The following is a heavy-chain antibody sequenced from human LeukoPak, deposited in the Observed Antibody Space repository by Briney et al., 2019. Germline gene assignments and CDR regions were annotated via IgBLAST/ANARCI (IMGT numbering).Heavy chain of an antibody. D-gene: IGHD6-13*01. V-gene: IGHV4-34*01. CDR2: INHSGST. CDR1: GGSFSGYY. Sequence: PSETLSLTCAVYGGSFSGYYWSWIRQPPGKGLEWIGEINHSGSTNYNPSLKSRVTISVDTSKNQFSLKLSSVTAADTAVYYCARGRVAVAGTRGQRRKYFDYWGQGTLVTVSS. J-gene: IGHJ4*02. CDR3: ARGRVAVAGTRGQRRKYFDY.